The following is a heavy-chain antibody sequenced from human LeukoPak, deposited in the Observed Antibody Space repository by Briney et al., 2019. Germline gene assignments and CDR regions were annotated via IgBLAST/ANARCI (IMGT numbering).Heavy chain of an antibody. CDR2: MNPNSGDA. J-gene: IGHJ4*02. Sequence: ASVKVSCKASGYTFTTYDINWARRATGQGLEWMGWMNPNSGDARYAPKFQGRVTMTRNTSITTAYMEVTNLKSEDTAVYYCARVRTYGSMIIWGQGTLVTVSS. V-gene: IGHV1-8*01. D-gene: IGHD3-10*01. CDR1: GYTFTTYD. CDR3: ARVRTYGSMII.